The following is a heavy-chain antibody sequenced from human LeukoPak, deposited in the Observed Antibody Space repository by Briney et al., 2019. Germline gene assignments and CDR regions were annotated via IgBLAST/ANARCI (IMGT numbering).Heavy chain of an antibody. D-gene: IGHD1-1*01. CDR1: GGSISSSNW. Sequence: PSETLSLTCAVSGGSISSSNWWSWVRQPPGKGREWIGEIYHSGSTNYNRSLKSRVTISVDKSKNQFSLKLSSGTAADTAVYYWARWTGWFDPWGQGTLVPVSS. V-gene: IGHV4-4*02. CDR3: ARWTGWFDP. CDR2: IYHSGST. J-gene: IGHJ5*02.